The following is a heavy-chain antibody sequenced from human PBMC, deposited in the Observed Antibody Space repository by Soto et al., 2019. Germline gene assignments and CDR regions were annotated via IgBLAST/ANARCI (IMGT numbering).Heavy chain of an antibody. CDR1: GFTFSDYY. V-gene: IGHV3-11*05. CDR3: ARASTMVRGVIKGRSDYFDY. Sequence: QVQLVESGGGLVKPGGSLRLSCAASGFTFSDYYMSWIRQAPGKGLEWVSYISSSSSYTNYADSVKGRFTISRDNAKNSLYLQMNSLRAEDTAVYYCARASTMVRGVIKGRSDYFDYWGQGTLVTVSS. CDR2: ISSSSSYT. D-gene: IGHD3-10*01. J-gene: IGHJ4*02.